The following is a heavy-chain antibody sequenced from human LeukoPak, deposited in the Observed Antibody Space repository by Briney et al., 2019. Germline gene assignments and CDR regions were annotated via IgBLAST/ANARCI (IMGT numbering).Heavy chain of an antibody. V-gene: IGHV4-59*08. Sequence: PSETLSLTCTVSGGSISSYYWSWIRQPPGKGLEWIGYMYYSGSTNYNPSLKSPVTISVDTSKNQFSLKLSSVTAADTAVYYCARRVTSNWFDPWGQGTLVTVSS. CDR1: GGSISSYY. J-gene: IGHJ5*02. CDR2: MYYSGST. D-gene: IGHD2-21*02. CDR3: ARRVTSNWFDP.